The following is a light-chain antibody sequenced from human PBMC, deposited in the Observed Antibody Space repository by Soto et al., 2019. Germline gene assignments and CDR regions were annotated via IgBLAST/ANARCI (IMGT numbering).Light chain of an antibody. CDR1: QSISAW. V-gene: IGKV1-5*01. J-gene: IGKJ2*01. Sequence: DIQMTQSPSTLSASVGDRVTIACRASQSISAWLAWYQQKPGQAPKLLIFDASTLAGGVPSRFSGSGSGTEFTLTISSLQPDDFATYYCQQYNTYSTFGQGTKLDIK. CDR3: QQYNTYST. CDR2: DAS.